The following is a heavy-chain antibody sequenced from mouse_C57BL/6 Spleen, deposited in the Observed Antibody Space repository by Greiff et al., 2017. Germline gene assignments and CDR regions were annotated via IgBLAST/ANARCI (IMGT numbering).Heavy chain of an antibody. CDR2: IYPRSGNT. D-gene: IGHD1-1*01. J-gene: IGHJ4*01. V-gene: IGHV1-81*01. CDR3: ARSDYYGSDDAMDY. Sequence: QVQLQQSGAELARPGASVKLSCKASGYTFTSSGISWVKQRTGQGLEWIGEIYPRSGNTYYNEKFKGKATLTADKSSSTAYMELRSLTSEDSAVYFGARSDYYGSDDAMDYWGQGTSVTVSS. CDR1: GYTFTSSG.